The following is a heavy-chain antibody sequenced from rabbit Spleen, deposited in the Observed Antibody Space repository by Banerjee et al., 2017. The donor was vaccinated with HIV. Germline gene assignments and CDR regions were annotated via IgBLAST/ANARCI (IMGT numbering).Heavy chain of an antibody. CDR1: GIDFSSYTY. V-gene: IGHV1S40*01. J-gene: IGHJ4*01. D-gene: IGHD5-1*01. CDR3: ARHVVAIDL. Sequence: QSLEESGGGLVQPEGSLTLTCTASGIDFSSYTYMCWVRQAPGKGLEWIACINAVTGKAVYASWAKGRFTFSKTSSTTVTLQMTSLTAADTATYFCARHVVAIDLWGPVTLVTVS. CDR2: INAVTGKA.